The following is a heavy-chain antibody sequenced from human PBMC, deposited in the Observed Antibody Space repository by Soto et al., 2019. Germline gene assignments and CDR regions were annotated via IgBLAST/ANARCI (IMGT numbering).Heavy chain of an antibody. CDR3: ARSRSSSWSQPKYYYYYGMDV. D-gene: IGHD6-13*01. V-gene: IGHV4-34*01. CDR2: INHSGST. CDR1: GGSFSGYY. Sequence: QVQLQPWGEGLLKPSETLSLPCAVYGGSFSGYYWSWIRQPPGKGLEWIGEINHSGSTNYNPSLKSRGTISVDTAKNQFSLKLSSVTAAYTAVYYCARSRSSSWSQPKYYYYYGMDVLGQGTTVTVSS. J-gene: IGHJ6*02.